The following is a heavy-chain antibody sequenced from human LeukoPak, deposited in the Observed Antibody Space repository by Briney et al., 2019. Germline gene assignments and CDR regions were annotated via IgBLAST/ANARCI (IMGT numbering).Heavy chain of an antibody. V-gene: IGHV3-15*01. CDR2: IKSKSDGGTI. CDR1: GFTFSNAW. J-gene: IGHJ4*02. Sequence: GGSLRLSCAASGFTFSNAWMTWVRQAPGKGLEWVGRIKSKSDGGTIGYAAPVKGRFTISRDDSESTLYLQMNSLKTDDTAVYYCTTYDSSGYYPFAYWGQGTLVTVSS. D-gene: IGHD3-22*01. CDR3: TTYDSSGYYPFAY.